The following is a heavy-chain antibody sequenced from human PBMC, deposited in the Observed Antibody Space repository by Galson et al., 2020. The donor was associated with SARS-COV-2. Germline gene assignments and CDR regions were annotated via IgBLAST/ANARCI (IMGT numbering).Heavy chain of an antibody. Sequence: TGGSLRLSCAASGFTFSSYAMSWVRQAPGKGLEWVSAISGSGGSTYYADSVKGRFTISRDNSKNTLYLQMNSLRAEDTAVYYCAKDKWLLSPPWYYYGMDVVSQGTTVTVSS. D-gene: IGHD3-3*01. CDR3: AKDKWLLSPPWYYYGMDV. CDR2: ISGSGGST. CDR1: GFTFSSYA. V-gene: IGHV3-23*01. J-gene: IGHJ6*02.